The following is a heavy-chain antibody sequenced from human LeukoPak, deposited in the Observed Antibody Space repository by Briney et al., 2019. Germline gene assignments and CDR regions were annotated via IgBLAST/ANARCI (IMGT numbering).Heavy chain of an antibody. D-gene: IGHD3-22*01. CDR1: GYTFTSYA. CDR3: ARAYDSSGYGY. V-gene: IGHV1-69*06. Sequence: VASVKVSCKASGYTFTSYAISWVRQAPGQGLEWMGGIIPIFGTANYAQKFQGRVTITADKSTSTAYMELSSLRSDDTAVYYCARAYDSSGYGYWGQGTLVTVSS. CDR2: IIPIFGTA. J-gene: IGHJ4*02.